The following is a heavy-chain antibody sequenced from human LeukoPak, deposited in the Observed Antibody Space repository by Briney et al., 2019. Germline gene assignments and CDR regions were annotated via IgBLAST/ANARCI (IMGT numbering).Heavy chain of an antibody. CDR2: ISGSGVST. CDR3: AKGGEGFYNSGSAYYYAMDV. Sequence: PGGSLRLSCAASGFTFSSYAMNWVRQAPGKGLEWVSTISGSGVSTYYADSVKGRFTISRDNSKNTLYLQMNSLRAEDTAVYHCAKGGEGFYNSGSAYYYAMDVWGQGTTVTVSS. J-gene: IGHJ6*02. D-gene: IGHD5-18*01. CDR1: GFTFSSYA. V-gene: IGHV3-23*01.